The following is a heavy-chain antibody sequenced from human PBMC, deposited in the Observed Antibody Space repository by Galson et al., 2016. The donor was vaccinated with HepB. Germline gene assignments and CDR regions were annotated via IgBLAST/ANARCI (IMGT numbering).Heavy chain of an antibody. CDR1: GFSFRGYW. J-gene: IGHJ6*02. CDR3: ARDGYHYAMDV. V-gene: IGHV3-7*03. Sequence: SLRLSCAASGFSFRGYWMSWVRQAPGKGLEWVANIKGDGSEKYYVDSVKGRFTISRDNAKNSLYLQMNSLTAEDTAIYYCARDGYHYAMDVWGQGTTVTVSS. CDR2: IKGDGSEK.